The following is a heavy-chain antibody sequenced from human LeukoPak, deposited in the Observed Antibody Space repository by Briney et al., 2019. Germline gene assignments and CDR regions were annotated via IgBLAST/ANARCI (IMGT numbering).Heavy chain of an antibody. CDR2: IGTAGEI. V-gene: IGHV3-13*01. Sequence: GGSLRLSCAASGFTFRSYDMHWVRQATGKGLEWVSGIGTAGEIYYPGSVKGRFTISRENAKNSLYLQMNSLRAGDTAVYYCARDHKGVVFDYWGQGTLVTVSS. CDR3: ARDHKGVVFDY. D-gene: IGHD2-2*01. J-gene: IGHJ4*02. CDR1: GFTFRSYD.